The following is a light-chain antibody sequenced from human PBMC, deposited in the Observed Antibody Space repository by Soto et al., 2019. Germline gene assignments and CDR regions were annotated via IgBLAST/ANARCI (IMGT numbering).Light chain of an antibody. Sequence: DIQMTQSPSTLSASVGDRVTITCRASQSISSWLAWYQQKPGKAPKLLIYKASTLKSGVPSRFSGSGSGTDFSLTISGLEPEDFAVYYCQQYGSSPITFGQGTRLEI. CDR1: QSISSW. CDR3: QQYGSSPIT. V-gene: IGKV1-5*03. J-gene: IGKJ5*01. CDR2: KAS.